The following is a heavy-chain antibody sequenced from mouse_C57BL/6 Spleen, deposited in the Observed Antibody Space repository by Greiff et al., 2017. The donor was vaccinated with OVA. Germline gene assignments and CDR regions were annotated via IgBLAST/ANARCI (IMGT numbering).Heavy chain of an antibody. CDR1: GFTFSSYA. V-gene: IGHV5-9-1*02. CDR3: TKDIADDCFAY. Sequence: EVKVVESGEGLVKPGGSLTLSCEASGFTFSSYAMPWVRQTPEKRLEWVAYISSGGDYLYYAQPVKGRFTISRDTARKTLYLQMSSLKAEDTAMYYCTKDIADDCFAYWGQGTLVTVSA. CDR2: ISSGGDYL. J-gene: IGHJ3*01. D-gene: IGHD2-3*01.